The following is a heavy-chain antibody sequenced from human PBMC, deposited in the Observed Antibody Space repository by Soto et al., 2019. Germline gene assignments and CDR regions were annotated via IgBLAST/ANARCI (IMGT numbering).Heavy chain of an antibody. D-gene: IGHD2-2*01. CDR2: INPNSGGT. Sequence: ASVKVSCKASGYTFTGYYMHWVRQAPGQGLEWMGWINPNSGGTNYAQKFQGRVTMTRDTSISTAYMELSRLRSDDTAVYYCARNLVEVILVLPAASDYWGQGTLVTVSS. J-gene: IGHJ4*02. CDR3: ARNLVEVILVLPAASDY. V-gene: IGHV1-2*02. CDR1: GYTFTGYY.